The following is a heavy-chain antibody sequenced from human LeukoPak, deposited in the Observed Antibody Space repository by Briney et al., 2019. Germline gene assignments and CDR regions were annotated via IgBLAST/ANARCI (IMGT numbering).Heavy chain of an antibody. CDR2: ISTSSSYI. Sequence: GGSLRLSCAASGFTFSSYSMNWVRQAPGKGLEWVSFISTSSSYIYYVDSVKGRFTVSRDNAKNSLYLQMNSLRAEDTAVYYCARASSSWYYFDYWGHGTLVTVSS. V-gene: IGHV3-21*01. D-gene: IGHD6-13*01. J-gene: IGHJ4*01. CDR3: ARASSSWYYFDY. CDR1: GFTFSSYS.